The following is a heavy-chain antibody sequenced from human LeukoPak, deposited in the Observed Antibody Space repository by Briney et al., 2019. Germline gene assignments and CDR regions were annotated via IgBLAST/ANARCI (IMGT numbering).Heavy chain of an antibody. J-gene: IGHJ4*02. CDR1: GFTFSSYE. V-gene: IGHV3-21*04. D-gene: IGHD3-22*01. CDR2: ISSSSSYI. Sequence: GGSLRLSCAASGFTFSSYEMNWVRQAPGKGLEWVSSISSSSSYIYYADSVKGRFTISRDNAKNSLYLQMNSLRAEDTAVYYCAKDGRDSSGYRPHAYWGQGTLVTVSS. CDR3: AKDGRDSSGYRPHAY.